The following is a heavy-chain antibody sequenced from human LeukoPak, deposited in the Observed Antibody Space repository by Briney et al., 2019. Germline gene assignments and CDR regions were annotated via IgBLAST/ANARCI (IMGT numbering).Heavy chain of an antibody. Sequence: ASVKVSCKASGYTFTSYGISWVRQAPGQGLEWMGWISAYNDNTNYAQKLQGRVTMTTDTSTSTAYMELRSLRSDDTAVYYCARVSYYGSGSYSYFDYWGQGTLVTVSP. CDR1: GYTFTSYG. D-gene: IGHD3-10*01. CDR3: ARVSYYGSGSYSYFDY. CDR2: ISAYNDNT. V-gene: IGHV1-18*01. J-gene: IGHJ4*02.